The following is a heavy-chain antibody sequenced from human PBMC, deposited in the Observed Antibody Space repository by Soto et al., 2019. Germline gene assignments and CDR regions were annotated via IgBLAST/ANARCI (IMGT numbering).Heavy chain of an antibody. V-gene: IGHV3-30-3*01. Sequence: GGSLRLSCAASGFTFSSYAMHWVRQAPGKGLEWVAVISYDGSNKYYADSVKGRFTISRDNSKNTLYLQMNSLRAEDTAVYYCARDKGQTYYGDWNYFDYWGQGTLVTSPQ. CDR1: GFTFSSYA. J-gene: IGHJ4*02. CDR3: ARDKGQTYYGDWNYFDY. CDR2: ISYDGSNK. D-gene: IGHD4-17*01.